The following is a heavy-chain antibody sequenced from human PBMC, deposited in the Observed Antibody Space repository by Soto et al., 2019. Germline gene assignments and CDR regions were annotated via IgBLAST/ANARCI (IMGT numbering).Heavy chain of an antibody. D-gene: IGHD3-10*01. V-gene: IGHV3-66*01. CDR2: IYSDGST. CDR3: ARVRGHDQHYLDY. Sequence: EVQLVESGGGLVQPGGSLRLSCAASGFTVSSNYMSWVRQTPGKGLEWVSVIYSDGSTYYADSVKGRFTISRDNSKNTLYLQMNSLRAEDTAVYYCARVRGHDQHYLDYWGQGTLVTVSS. J-gene: IGHJ4*02. CDR1: GFTVSSNY.